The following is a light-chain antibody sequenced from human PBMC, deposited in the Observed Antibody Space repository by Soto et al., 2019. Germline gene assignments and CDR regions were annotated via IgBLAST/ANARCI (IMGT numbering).Light chain of an antibody. J-gene: IGLJ1*01. CDR3: QTWGTGIHYV. CDR2: LNSDGSH. CDR1: SGHSSYA. Sequence: QLVLTQSPSASASLGASVKLTCTLSSGHSSYAIAWHQQQPEKGPRYLMKLNSDGSHNKGDGIPDRFSGSSAGAERYLTISSLQSEDEADYYWQTWGTGIHYVFGTGTKLTVL. V-gene: IGLV4-69*01.